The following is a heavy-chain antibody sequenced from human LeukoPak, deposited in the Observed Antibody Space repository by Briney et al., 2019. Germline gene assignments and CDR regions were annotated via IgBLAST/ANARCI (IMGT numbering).Heavy chain of an antibody. J-gene: IGHJ3*02. Sequence: PSETLSLTCAVSGYSISSGYYWGWIRQPPGKGLEWIGSIYHSGSTYYNPSLKSPITLSVDTSKNQFSLKLSSVTAADTAVYYCARDFNGYSPLRRAFDIWGQGTMVTVSS. CDR2: IYHSGST. V-gene: IGHV4-38-2*02. CDR1: GYSISSGYY. D-gene: IGHD5-18*01. CDR3: ARDFNGYSPLRRAFDI.